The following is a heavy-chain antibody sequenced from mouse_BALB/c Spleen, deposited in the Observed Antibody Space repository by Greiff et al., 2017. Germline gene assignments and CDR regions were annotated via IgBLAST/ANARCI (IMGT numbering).Heavy chain of an antibody. J-gene: IGHJ4*01. CDR1: GYSITSDYA. CDR3: ARAPIYRSYAMDY. Sequence: EVKVEESGPGLVKPSQSLSLTCTVTGYSITSDYAWNWIRQFPGNKLEWMGYISYSGSTSYNPSLKSRISITRDTSKNQFFLQLNSVTTEDTATYYCARAPIYRSYAMDYWGQGTSVTVSS. CDR2: ISYSGST. D-gene: IGHD2-1*01. V-gene: IGHV3-2*02.